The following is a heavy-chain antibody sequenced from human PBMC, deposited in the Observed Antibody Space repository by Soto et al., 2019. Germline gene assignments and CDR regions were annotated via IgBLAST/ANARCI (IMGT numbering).Heavy chain of an antibody. J-gene: IGHJ6*02. CDR1: GFTFSSYA. V-gene: IGHV3-64*02. Sequence: EVQLVESGEGLVQPGGSLRLSCAASGFTFSSYAMHWVRQAPGKGLEYVSAISSNGGSTFYADSVKGRFTISRDNSKNTLYLQMGSLRAEVMAVYYCARGPMVRGQCLYFYGMDVWGQGTTVTVSS. CDR2: ISSNGGST. D-gene: IGHD3-10*01. CDR3: ARGPMVRGQCLYFYGMDV.